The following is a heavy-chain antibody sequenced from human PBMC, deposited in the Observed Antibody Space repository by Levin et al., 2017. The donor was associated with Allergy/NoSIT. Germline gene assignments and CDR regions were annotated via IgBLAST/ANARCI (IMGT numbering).Heavy chain of an antibody. Sequence: KAGESLKISCKTSGYTFTNFGINWVRQAPGQGLEWVGWVSAYNGDTNYAQRFQGRVTMTTDRSATTAYMELRGLRSDDTATYYCARGGGSDSYCTSASCLMDYWGQGTLITVSS. CDR1: GYTFTNFG. V-gene: IGHV1-18*01. J-gene: IGHJ4*02. D-gene: IGHD1-26*01. CDR3: ARGGGSDSYCTSASCLMDY. CDR2: VSAYNGDT.